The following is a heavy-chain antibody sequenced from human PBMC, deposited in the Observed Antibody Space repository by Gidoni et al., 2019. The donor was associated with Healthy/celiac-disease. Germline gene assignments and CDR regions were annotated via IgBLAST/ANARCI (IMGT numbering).Heavy chain of an antibody. CDR3: ATPLGHSGSAGSLDAFDI. CDR1: GFTFSSYA. J-gene: IGHJ3*02. D-gene: IGHD1-26*01. CDR2: ISGSGGST. Sequence: EVQLLESGGGLVQPGGSLRLSCAASGFTFSSYAMSWVRQAPGKGLEWVSAISGSGGSTYYADSVKGRFTISRDNSKNTLYLQMNSLRAEDTAVYYCATPLGHSGSAGSLDAFDIWGQGTMVTVSS. V-gene: IGHV3-23*01.